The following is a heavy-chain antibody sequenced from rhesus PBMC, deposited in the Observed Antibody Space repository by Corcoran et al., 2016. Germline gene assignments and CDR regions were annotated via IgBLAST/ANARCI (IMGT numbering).Heavy chain of an antibody. CDR1: GCPFGAYY. Sequence: VQLVESGGGLAKPGGSLRPSGAPSGCPFGAYYMDWVRQTPGKGLEWVSRISNNGGTTWYADSVKGRFTISRENAQNTLYLQMNSLRGEDTAVYYCAASTGIAAAASYWGQRVLVTVSS. CDR2: ISNNGGTT. D-gene: IGHD6-31*01. CDR3: AASTGIAAAASY. J-gene: IGHJ4*01. V-gene: IGHV3-178*01.